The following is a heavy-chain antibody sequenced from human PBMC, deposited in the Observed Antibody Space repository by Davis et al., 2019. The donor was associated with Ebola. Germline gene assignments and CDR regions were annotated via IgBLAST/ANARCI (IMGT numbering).Heavy chain of an antibody. J-gene: IGHJ6*02. V-gene: IGHV4-61*09. CDR2: IYTTGST. Sequence: SETLSLTCTVSGGSLSSGSYYWSWIRQPAGKGLEWVGHIYTTGSTNYNPSLKSRVTISVDTSRKQFALKLSSVTAADTAVYYCARKIYGDYLYYYGLDIWGPGTTVTVSS. CDR1: GGSLSSGSYY. D-gene: IGHD4-17*01. CDR3: ARKIYGDYLYYYGLDI.